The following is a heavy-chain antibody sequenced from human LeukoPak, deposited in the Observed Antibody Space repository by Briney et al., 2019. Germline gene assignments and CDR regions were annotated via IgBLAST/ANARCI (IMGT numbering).Heavy chain of an antibody. CDR2: IYYSGST. Sequence: TPSETLSLTCTVSGGSISSYYWSWIRQPPGKGLEWIGYIYYSGSTNYNPSLKSRVTMSVDTSKNQFSLKLKSVTAADTAVYYCARDEYYYGSGSYRYDYWGQGTLVTVSS. V-gene: IGHV4-59*12. D-gene: IGHD3-10*01. CDR1: GGSISSYY. J-gene: IGHJ4*02. CDR3: ARDEYYYGSGSYRYDY.